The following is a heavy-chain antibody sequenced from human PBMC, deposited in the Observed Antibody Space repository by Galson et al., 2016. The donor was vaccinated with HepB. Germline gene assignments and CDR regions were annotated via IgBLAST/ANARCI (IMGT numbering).Heavy chain of an antibody. D-gene: IGHD6-19*01. J-gene: IGHJ4*02. V-gene: IGHV3-74*01. CDR3: ARDSSGWYGIFDY. Sequence: SLRLSCAASGFTFSNYWMHWVRQAPGKGLVWVSRINSDGSSISYGDSVKGRFTISRDNSKNTLYLQMNSLRAEDTAVYYCARDSSGWYGIFDYWGQGTLVTVSS. CDR2: INSDGSSI. CDR1: GFTFSNYW.